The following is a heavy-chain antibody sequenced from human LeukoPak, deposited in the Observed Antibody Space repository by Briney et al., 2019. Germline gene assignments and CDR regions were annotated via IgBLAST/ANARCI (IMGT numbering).Heavy chain of an antibody. CDR1: GGSISSGSYY. D-gene: IGHD1-26*01. CDR2: IYTSGST. CDR3: AGVELLGPGY. J-gene: IGHJ4*02. V-gene: IGHV4-61*02. Sequence: SETLSLTCTVSGGSISSGSYYWSWIRQPAGKGLEWIGRIYTSGSTNYNPSLKSRVTISVDTSKNQFSLKLSSVTAADTAVYYCAGVELLGPGYWGQGTLVTVSS.